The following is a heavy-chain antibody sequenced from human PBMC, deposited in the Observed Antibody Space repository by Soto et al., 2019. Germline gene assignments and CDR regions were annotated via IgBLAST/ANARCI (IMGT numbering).Heavy chain of an antibody. CDR3: VSSGSIFKLDY. D-gene: IGHD1-26*01. V-gene: IGHV4-39*02. Sequence: TSETLSLTCTVSGGSISDTSTYWGWIRQPPGKGLEWIGTIFYTGSTYYNPSLKSRVTVSVDTSKNHFSLKLSSVTAADTAVYYCVSSGSIFKLDYWGQGTLVTVSS. CDR2: IFYTGST. CDR1: GGSISDTSTY. J-gene: IGHJ4*02.